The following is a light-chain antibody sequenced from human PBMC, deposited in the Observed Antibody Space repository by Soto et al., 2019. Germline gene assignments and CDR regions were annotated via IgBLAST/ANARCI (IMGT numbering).Light chain of an antibody. CDR3: QQYASFSKT. J-gene: IGKJ1*01. CDR1: QSIRSW. Sequence: DIQMTQSPSTLSASVGDRVTITCRASQSIRSWLAWYQQKPGKAPQLLIYDASNLESGVPSRFSGSGSGTEFTLTIRSLQPDDFATYYCQQYASFSKTFGRGTKVEVK. CDR2: DAS. V-gene: IGKV1-5*01.